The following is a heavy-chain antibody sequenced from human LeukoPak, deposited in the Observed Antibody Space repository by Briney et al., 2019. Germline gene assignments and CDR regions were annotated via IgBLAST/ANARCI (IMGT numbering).Heavy chain of an antibody. CDR2: ISGSGGST. J-gene: IGHJ6*03. Sequence: GGSLRLSCAASGFTFSSYGMSWVRQAPGKGLEWVSAISGSGGSTYYADSVKGRFTISRDNSKNTLYLQMNSLRAEDTALYYCAKDFGEGYYYYYMDVWGKGTTVTISS. V-gene: IGHV3-23*01. D-gene: IGHD3-10*01. CDR3: AKDFGEGYYYYYMDV. CDR1: GFTFSSYG.